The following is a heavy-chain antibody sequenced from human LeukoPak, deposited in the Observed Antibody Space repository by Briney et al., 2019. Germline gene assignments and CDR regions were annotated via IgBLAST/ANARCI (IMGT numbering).Heavy chain of an antibody. CDR3: ARGSGIRFDP. CDR2: SYYSGST. D-gene: IGHD2-15*01. Sequence: SETLSLTCTISGDSISSYYWSWIRQPPGKGLEWIGYSYYSGSTNYNPSLKSRVTISVDTSRNQFSLKLSSVTTADTAVYYCARGSGIRFDPWGQGTLVTVSS. J-gene: IGHJ5*02. CDR1: GDSISSYY. V-gene: IGHV4-59*01.